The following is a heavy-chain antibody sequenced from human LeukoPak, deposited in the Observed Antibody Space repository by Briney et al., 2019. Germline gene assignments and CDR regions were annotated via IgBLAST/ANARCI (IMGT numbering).Heavy chain of an antibody. CDR3: TLIIAARQHYYYYYMDV. CDR1: GFTFSNAW. Sequence: GGSLRLSCAASGFTFSNAWMSWVRQAPGKGLEWVGRIKSKTDGGTTDYAAPVKGRFTISRDDSKDTLYLQMNSLKTEDTAVYYCTLIIAARQHYYYYYMDVWGKGTTVTVSS. D-gene: IGHD6-6*01. J-gene: IGHJ6*03. CDR2: IKSKTDGGTT. V-gene: IGHV3-15*01.